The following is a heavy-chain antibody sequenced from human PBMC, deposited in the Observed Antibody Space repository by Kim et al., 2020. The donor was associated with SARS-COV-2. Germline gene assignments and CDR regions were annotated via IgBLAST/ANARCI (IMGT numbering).Heavy chain of an antibody. CDR3: FYGNDYDRLGLG. V-gene: IGHV3-73*01. J-gene: IGHJ4*02. CDR2: IRSKTNSYAT. CDR1: GFTFSGSS. D-gene: IGHD4-17*01. Sequence: GGSLRLSCAASGFTFSGSSMHWVRQASGKGLEWVGRIRSKTNSYATAYAASVRGRFTISRDDSKNTAYLEMNSLKSEDTALYYCFYGNDYDRLGLGWGQGTLVTVSS.